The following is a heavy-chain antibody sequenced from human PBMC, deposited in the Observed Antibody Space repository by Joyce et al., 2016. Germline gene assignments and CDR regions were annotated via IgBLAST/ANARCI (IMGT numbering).Heavy chain of an antibody. CDR1: SGPFSGFF. V-gene: IGHV4-34*02. Sequence: QVQLQQWGAGLLKTSETLSLTCAVYSGPFSGFFWSWVRQPPGKGLEWIEDITNSGATHYNPSLKSRLTMSVDTARKEFSLKLSSVTVADTAIYYCARSQWLAPLMYWGQGTPVTVSS. CDR3: ARSQWLAPLMY. D-gene: IGHD6-19*01. CDR2: ITNSGAT. J-gene: IGHJ4*02.